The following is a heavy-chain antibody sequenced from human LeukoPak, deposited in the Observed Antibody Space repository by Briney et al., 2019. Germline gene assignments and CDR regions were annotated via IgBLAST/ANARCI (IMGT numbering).Heavy chain of an antibody. CDR2: INPNSGGT. D-gene: IGHD1-26*01. V-gene: IGHV1-2*02. Sequence: ASVKVSCKASGYTFTGYYMHWVRQAPGQGLVWMGWINPNSGGTNYAQKFQGRVTMTRDTSISTAYMELSRLRSDDTAVYYCARGGIVGATTFEDWGQGTLVTVSS. CDR3: ARGGIVGATTFED. J-gene: IGHJ4*02. CDR1: GYTFTGYY.